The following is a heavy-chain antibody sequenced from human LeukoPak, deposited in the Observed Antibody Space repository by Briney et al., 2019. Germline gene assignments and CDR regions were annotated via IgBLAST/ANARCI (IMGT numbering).Heavy chain of an antibody. CDR3: AKERGYGDYYFDY. V-gene: IGHV3-30*18. CDR1: GFTFSSYG. Sequence: GGSLRLSCAASGFTFSSYGVHWVRQAPGKGLEWVVVISYDGSNKYYADSVKGRFTISRDNSKNTLYLQMNSLRAEDTAVYYCAKERGYGDYYFDYWGQGTLVTVSS. D-gene: IGHD4-17*01. CDR2: ISYDGSNK. J-gene: IGHJ4*02.